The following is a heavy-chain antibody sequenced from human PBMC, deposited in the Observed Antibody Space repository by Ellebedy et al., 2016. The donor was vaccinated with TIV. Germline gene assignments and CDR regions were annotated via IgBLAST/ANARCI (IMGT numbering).Heavy chain of an antibody. V-gene: IGHV3-7*01. CDR2: INQDGSQK. CDR3: VRAVPNWFDP. CDR1: GFIFNDYW. Sequence: PGGSLRPSCAASGFIFNDYWMHWVRQTPGRGLEWVDNINQDGSQKYYVDSVKGRFTISRDNAKNSLYLQMNSLRADDTAVYYCVRAVPNWFDPWGQGSLVTVS. J-gene: IGHJ5*02.